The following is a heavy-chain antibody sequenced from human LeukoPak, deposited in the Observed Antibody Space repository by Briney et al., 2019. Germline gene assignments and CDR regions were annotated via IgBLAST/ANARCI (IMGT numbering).Heavy chain of an antibody. V-gene: IGHV3-53*01. CDR3: ARGPYDDAFDI. J-gene: IGHJ3*02. CDR1: GFTFSSYG. CDR2: IYSGGST. Sequence: GRSLRLSCAASGFTFSSYGMHWVRQAPGKGLEWVSVIYSGGSTYYADSVKGRFTISRDNSKNTLYLQMNSLSAEDTAVYYCARGPYDDAFDIWGQGTMVTVSS. D-gene: IGHD3-3*01.